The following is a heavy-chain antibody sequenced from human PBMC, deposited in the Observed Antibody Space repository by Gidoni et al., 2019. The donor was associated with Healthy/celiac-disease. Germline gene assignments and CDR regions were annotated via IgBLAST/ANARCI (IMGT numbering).Heavy chain of an antibody. J-gene: IGHJ6*02. CDR3: ARGVGGDFWSGLLYYYYGMDV. CDR2: MNPNSGNT. D-gene: IGHD3-3*01. V-gene: IGHV1-8*01. Sequence: QVQLVQSGAEVKKPGASVKVSCKASGYTFTRYDINWVRQATGQGLEWMGWMNPNSGNTGYAQKFQGRVTMTRNTSISTAYMELSSLRSEDTAVYYCARGVGGDFWSGLLYYYYGMDVWGQGTTVTVSS. CDR1: GYTFTRYD.